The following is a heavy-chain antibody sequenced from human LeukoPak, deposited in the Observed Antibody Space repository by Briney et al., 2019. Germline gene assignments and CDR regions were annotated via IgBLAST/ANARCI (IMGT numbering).Heavy chain of an antibody. CDR1: GGSISSYY. V-gene: IGHV4-59*01. D-gene: IGHD3-16*01. J-gene: IGHJ6*03. CDR2: IYYSGST. CDR3: ARSCYYDYNYYYYYMDV. Sequence: PSETLSLTCTVSGGSISSYYWSWIRQPPGKGLEWIGYIYYSGSTNYNPSLKSRVTISVDTSKNQFSLKLSSVTAADTAVYYCARSCYYDYNYYYYYMDVWGKGTTVTISS.